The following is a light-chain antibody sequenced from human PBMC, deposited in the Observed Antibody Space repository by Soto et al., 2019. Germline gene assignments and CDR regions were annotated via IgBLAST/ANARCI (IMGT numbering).Light chain of an antibody. CDR3: QQYKVYPYT. V-gene: IGKV1-5*01. CDR2: DVS. J-gene: IGKJ2*01. Sequence: EIQMTQCPPTLSASICDRVTLTCWASQCLPCRLAWYQQKPGRPPKLLSYDVSIWDSGVPARFSGSESGTDITLTISSLRPDDCAAFYCQQYKVYPYTFGQGTILDI. CDR1: QCLPCR.